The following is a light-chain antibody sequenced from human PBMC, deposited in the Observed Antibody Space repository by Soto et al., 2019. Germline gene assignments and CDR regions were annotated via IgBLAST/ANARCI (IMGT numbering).Light chain of an antibody. CDR1: NVGSRS. Sequence: SYELTQPPSVSVAPGATARISCGGNNVGSRSVHWYQQKPGQAPFLVIYYDSDRPSGIPERFSGSNSGNTATLIISRVEAGDEADYYCQVWEATGDQVGFGGGTKVTVL. V-gene: IGLV3-21*01. CDR2: YDS. CDR3: QVWEATGDQVG. J-gene: IGLJ2*01.